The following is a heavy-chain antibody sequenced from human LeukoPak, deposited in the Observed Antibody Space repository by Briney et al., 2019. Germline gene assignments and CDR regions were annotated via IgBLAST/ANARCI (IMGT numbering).Heavy chain of an antibody. D-gene: IGHD2-21*01. CDR2: IYKDGSNT. V-gene: IGHV3-74*01. J-gene: IGHJ3*02. Sequence: GGSLRLSCAAPGFTFSNHWMHSGRQAPRKGLVWVSRIYKDGSNTIFVDSVKGRFTSSRDNAKNPLYLKITSLRAEDTAVYYCARGLCPSEAFDIWGQGTMVTVSS. CDR1: GFTFSNHW. CDR3: ARGLCPSEAFDI.